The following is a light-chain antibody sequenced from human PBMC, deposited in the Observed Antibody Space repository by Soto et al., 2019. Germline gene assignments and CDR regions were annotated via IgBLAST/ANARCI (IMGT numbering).Light chain of an antibody. V-gene: IGKV3-20*01. Sequence: EIVLTQSPATLSLSPGERATLSCRASQSVIGNYLAWYRQKPGQTPRLLIFGASRRATGIPDRFSGSGSGTDLTLTISRLEPEDFAVYYCQHYLDSPWAFGQGTKVEIK. CDR2: GAS. CDR3: QHYLDSPWA. CDR1: QSVIGNY. J-gene: IGKJ1*01.